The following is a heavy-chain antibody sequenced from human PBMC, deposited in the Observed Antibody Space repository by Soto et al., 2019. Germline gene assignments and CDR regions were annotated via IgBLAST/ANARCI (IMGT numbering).Heavy chain of an antibody. J-gene: IGHJ4*02. Sequence: GGSLRLSCAASGFTFSSYSMNWVRQAPGKGLEWVSYISSSSSTIYYADSVKGRFTISRDNAKNSLYLQMNSLRAEDTAVYYCARESEVVPAGNFDYWGQGTLVTVSS. CDR3: ARESEVVPAGNFDY. CDR2: ISSSSSTI. D-gene: IGHD2-2*01. CDR1: GFTFSSYS. V-gene: IGHV3-48*01.